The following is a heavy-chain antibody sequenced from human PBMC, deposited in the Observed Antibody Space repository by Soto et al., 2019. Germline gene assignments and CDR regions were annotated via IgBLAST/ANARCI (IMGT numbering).Heavy chain of an antibody. D-gene: IGHD6-6*01. Sequence: QVQLVQSGAEVKKPGASVKVSCKASGYTFTSYDINWVRQATGQGLEWMGWMNPNSGNTGYAQKFQGRVTMTRNTAMSTADVELSSRRSEDTAVYYCARGLGYSSSSIEGYWGQGTLVTVAS. CDR2: MNPNSGNT. V-gene: IGHV1-8*01. J-gene: IGHJ4*02. CDR3: ARGLGYSSSSIEGY. CDR1: GYTFTSYD.